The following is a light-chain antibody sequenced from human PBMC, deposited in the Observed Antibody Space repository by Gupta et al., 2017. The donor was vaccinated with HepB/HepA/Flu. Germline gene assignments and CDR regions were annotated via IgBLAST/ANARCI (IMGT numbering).Light chain of an antibody. Sequence: IQMTQSPSTMSASVGDRVTLTCRASQDIRTWLAWYQQKPGKAPNLLIYKTSTLHSGVHPRFSGSGSGTEFTLTISSLQPDDFATYHCQQDYSLPYTFGQGTKLEIK. V-gene: IGKV1-5*03. CDR1: QDIRTW. CDR2: KTS. J-gene: IGKJ2*01. CDR3: QQDYSLPYT.